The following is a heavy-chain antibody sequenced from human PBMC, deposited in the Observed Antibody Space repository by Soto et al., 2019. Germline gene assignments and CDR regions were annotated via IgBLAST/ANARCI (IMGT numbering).Heavy chain of an antibody. CDR3: VRGGSNYAS. D-gene: IGHD4-4*01. J-gene: IGHJ5*02. CDR2: VKPDESEK. Sequence: EVQLVESGGGLVQPGGSLRLSCTASGFTFSDSWLTWVRQAPGKGLEWVARVKPDESEKKYADSVKGRFSISRDNAKNSMYLQMDSLRGEYTSVYYCVRGGSNYASWGQGTLGSVSS. CDR1: GFTFSDSW. V-gene: IGHV3-7*01.